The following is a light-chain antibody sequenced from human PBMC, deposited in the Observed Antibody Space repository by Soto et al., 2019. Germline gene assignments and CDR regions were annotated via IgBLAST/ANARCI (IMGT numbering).Light chain of an antibody. CDR3: MADKTDDTFF. CDR1: SSYIGASNF. V-gene: IGLV2-14*01. CDR2: EAT. Sequence: QSVLNQPPSVSGSPGQSITVSCTGTSSYIGASNFVSWYQHLPGIAPKVIIFEATNRTSVVSDRFSGSKAGITASLTISGRKAADEGEYCCMADKTDDTFFFGTGTTL. J-gene: IGLJ2*01.